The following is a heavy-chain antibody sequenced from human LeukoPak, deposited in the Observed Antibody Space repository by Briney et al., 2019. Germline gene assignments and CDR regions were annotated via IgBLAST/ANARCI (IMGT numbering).Heavy chain of an antibody. Sequence: GESLRLSCAASGFSFTTYWMSWVRQAPGKGLEWVANINQDGTDKYYVDSVKGRFTISRDNAKNSLYLRMNSLRAEDTAVYYCARGDGYNGFDYWGQGTLVTVSS. D-gene: IGHD5-24*01. V-gene: IGHV3-7*03. J-gene: IGHJ4*02. CDR1: GFSFTTYW. CDR2: INQDGTDK. CDR3: ARGDGYNGFDY.